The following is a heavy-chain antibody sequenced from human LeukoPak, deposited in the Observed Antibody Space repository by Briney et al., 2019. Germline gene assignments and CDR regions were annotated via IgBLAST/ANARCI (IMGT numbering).Heavy chain of an antibody. CDR1: GFTFSSYW. D-gene: IGHD3-3*01. CDR2: INMDGTTI. Sequence: GGSLRLSCAASGFTFSSYWMHWVRQGPGKGLEWFSRINMDGTTISYADSVKGRFTISRDNAKNTLYLQMNSLRAEDTAVYYCAKDGIRFLEWLLYPFDYWGQGTLVTVSS. CDR3: AKDGIRFLEWLLYPFDY. V-gene: IGHV3-74*01. J-gene: IGHJ4*02.